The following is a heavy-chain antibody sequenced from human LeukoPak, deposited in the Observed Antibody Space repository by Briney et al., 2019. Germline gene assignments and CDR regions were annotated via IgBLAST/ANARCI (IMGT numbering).Heavy chain of an antibody. J-gene: IGHJ5*02. CDR1: GGSISSSSYY. V-gene: IGHV4-39*07. CDR3: ARDRDWFDP. Sequence: KTSETLSLTCTVSGGSISSSSYYWGWIRQPPGKGLEWIGSIYYSGSTYYNPSLKSRVTISVDTSKNQFSLKLSSVTAADTAVYYCARDRDWFDPWGQGTLVTVSS. CDR2: IYYSGST.